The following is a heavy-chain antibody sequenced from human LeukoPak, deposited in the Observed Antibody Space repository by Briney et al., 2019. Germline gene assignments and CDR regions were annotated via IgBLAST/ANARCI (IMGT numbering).Heavy chain of an antibody. D-gene: IGHD2-2*02. CDR1: GGSISSYY. CDR2: IYYGGST. Sequence: PSETLSLTCTVSGGSISSYYWSWIRQPPGKGLEWIGYIYYGGSTNYNPSLKSRVTISVDTSKNQFSLKLSSVTAADTAVYYCAREGYCSSTSCYKVFDYWGQGALVTVSS. CDR3: AREGYCSSTSCYKVFDY. J-gene: IGHJ4*02. V-gene: IGHV4-59*01.